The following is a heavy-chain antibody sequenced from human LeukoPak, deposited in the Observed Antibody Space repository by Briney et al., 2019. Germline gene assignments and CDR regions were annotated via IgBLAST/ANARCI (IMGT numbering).Heavy chain of an antibody. V-gene: IGHV3-23*01. J-gene: IGHJ5*02. CDR1: GFTFSSYA. Sequence: GGSLRLSCAASGFTFSSYAMSWVRQAPGKGLEWVSAISASGGSTHYADSVKGRFTISRDNSKNTLFLQMNSLRAEDTAVYYCAKADGSWTYDPWGQGALVTVSS. D-gene: IGHD5-24*01. CDR3: AKADGSWTYDP. CDR2: ISASGGST.